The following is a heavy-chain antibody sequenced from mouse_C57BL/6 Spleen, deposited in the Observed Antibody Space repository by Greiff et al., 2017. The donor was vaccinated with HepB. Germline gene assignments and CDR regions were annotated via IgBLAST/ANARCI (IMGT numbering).Heavy chain of an antibody. J-gene: IGHJ4*01. CDR1: GFTFSDYY. V-gene: IGHV5-16*01. CDR3: SRGVNYEDDGYAMDY. Sequence: EVQLVESEGGLVQPGSSMKLSCTASGFTFSDYYMAWVRQVPEKGLEWVANINYDGSSTYYLNSLKSRFIISRDNAKNILYLQMSSLKSEDTATYYCSRGVNYEDDGYAMDYWGQGTSVTVSS. CDR2: INYDGSST. D-gene: IGHD2-4*01.